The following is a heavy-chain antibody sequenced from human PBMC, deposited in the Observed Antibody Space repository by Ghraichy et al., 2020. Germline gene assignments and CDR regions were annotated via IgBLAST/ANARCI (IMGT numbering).Heavy chain of an antibody. D-gene: IGHD4-11*01. Sequence: ASVKVSCKASGYTFTGYYMHWVRQAPGQGLEWMGRINPNSGGTNYAQKFQGRVTMTRDTSISTAYMELSRLRSDDTAVYYCARGATTVTTYKWYYYMDVWGKGTTVTVSS. CDR3: ARGATTVTTYKWYYYMDV. V-gene: IGHV1-2*06. J-gene: IGHJ6*03. CDR1: GYTFTGYY. CDR2: INPNSGGT.